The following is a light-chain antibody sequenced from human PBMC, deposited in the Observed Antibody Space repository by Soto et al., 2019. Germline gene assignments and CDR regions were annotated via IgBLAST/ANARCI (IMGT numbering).Light chain of an antibody. Sequence: EIVLTQSPGTLSLSPGERATLYCRASQTVSTNYLAWLQHKPGQATRRLIYGASSRATGIPDRFSGSGSGTDFAITINILEPEDFAVYFCQQYSDSPLTFGGGTKVEIK. CDR2: GAS. CDR1: QTVSTNY. V-gene: IGKV3-20*01. J-gene: IGKJ4*01. CDR3: QQYSDSPLT.